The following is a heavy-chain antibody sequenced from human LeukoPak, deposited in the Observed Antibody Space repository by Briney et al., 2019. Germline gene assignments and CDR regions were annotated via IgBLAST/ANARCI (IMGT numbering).Heavy chain of an antibody. V-gene: IGHV3-48*04. D-gene: IGHD2-15*01. Sequence: PGGSLRLSCAASGFTFSSYWMSWVRQAPGKGLEWISYISSSGNTRHHADSVKGRFTISRDNAKSSLFLQMDSLRVEDTAVYYCAREGCSGGICYSVFESWGQGTLVTVSS. CDR2: ISSSGNTR. CDR1: GFTFSSYW. J-gene: IGHJ4*02. CDR3: AREGCSGGICYSVFES.